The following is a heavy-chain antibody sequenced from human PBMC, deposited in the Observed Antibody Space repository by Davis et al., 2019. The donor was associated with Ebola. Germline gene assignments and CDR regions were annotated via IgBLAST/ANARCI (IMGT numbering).Heavy chain of an antibody. CDR3: ARVKAAATYGMDV. CDR2: IIPIFGTA. CDR1: GGTFSSYA. Sequence: SVKVSCKASGGTFSSYAISWVRQAPGQGLEWMGGIIPIFGTANYAQKFQGRVTITADESTSRAYMELSRLGSDDTAVYYCARVKAAATYGMDVWGQGTTVTVSS. D-gene: IGHD6-13*01. V-gene: IGHV1-69*13. J-gene: IGHJ6*02.